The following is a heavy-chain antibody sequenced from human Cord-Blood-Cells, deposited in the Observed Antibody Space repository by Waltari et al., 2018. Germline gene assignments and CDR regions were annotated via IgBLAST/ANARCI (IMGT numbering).Heavy chain of an antibody. CDR2: IYSGGST. Sequence: EVQLVETGGGLIQPGWSLRLSCAASGFTVSSNYMSWVRQAPGKGLRWCSVIYSGGSTYDAEPVKGRFTISRDNAKNTLYLQRNSMRAEDTAVYYCARDRNCNYAFDIWGQGTMVTVSS. J-gene: IGHJ3*02. CDR3: ARDRNCNYAFDI. CDR1: GFTVSSNY. D-gene: IGHD1-7*01. V-gene: IGHV3-53*02.